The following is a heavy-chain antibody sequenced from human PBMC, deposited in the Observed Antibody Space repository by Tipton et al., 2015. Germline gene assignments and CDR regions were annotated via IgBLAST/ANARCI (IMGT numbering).Heavy chain of an antibody. J-gene: IGHJ4*02. CDR2: IQYSGST. D-gene: IGHD4-23*01. CDR3: ARARGRHGGLFDS. CDR1: SDSISKYY. Sequence: GLVKPSETLSLTCSVSSDSISKYYWSWIRQPPGKELEWIGYIQYSGSTNYNPSLKSRVTISVDTSKTQFSLKMRSVTATDTAVYYCARARGRHGGLFDSWGRGTLVTASS. V-gene: IGHV4-59*01.